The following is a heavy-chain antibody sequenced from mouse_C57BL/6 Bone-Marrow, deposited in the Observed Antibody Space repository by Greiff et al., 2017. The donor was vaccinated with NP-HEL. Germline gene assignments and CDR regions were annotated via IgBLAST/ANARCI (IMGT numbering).Heavy chain of an antibody. CDR3: ASIGDY. J-gene: IGHJ4*01. CDR2: INPSTGGT. CDR1: GYSFTGYY. V-gene: IGHV1-42*01. Sequence: EVQLQQSGPELVKPGASVKISCKASGYSFTGYYMNWVKQSPEKSLEWIGEINPSTGGTTYNQKFKAKATLTVDKSSSTAYMQLKSLTSEDSAVYYCASIGDYWGQGTSVTVSS.